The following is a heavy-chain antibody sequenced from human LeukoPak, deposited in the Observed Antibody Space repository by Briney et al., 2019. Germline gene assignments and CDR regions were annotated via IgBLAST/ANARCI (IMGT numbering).Heavy chain of an antibody. CDR1: GYTFTSYA. Sequence: ASVKVSCKASGYTFTSYAMNWVRQAPGQGLEWMGWINTNTGNPTYAQGFTGRFVFSLDTSVSTAYLQISSLKAEDTAVYYCARVEGRWNYDADYYYYYMDVWGKGTTVTVSS. CDR2: INTNTGNP. J-gene: IGHJ6*03. D-gene: IGHD1-7*01. V-gene: IGHV7-4-1*02. CDR3: ARVEGRWNYDADYYYYYMDV.